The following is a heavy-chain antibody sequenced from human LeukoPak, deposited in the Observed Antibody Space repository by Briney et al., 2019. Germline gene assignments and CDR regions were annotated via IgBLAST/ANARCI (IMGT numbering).Heavy chain of an antibody. CDR2: IYSGGNT. D-gene: IGHD1-7*01. CDR1: GFTVSSNY. J-gene: IGHJ5*02. CDR3: ARAGITGTLFDP. Sequence: GGSLRLSSAASGFTVSSNYITWVRQAPGKGLEWVSVIYSGGNTYYADSVKGRFTISRDNSKNTLYLQMNSLRAEDTAVYYCARAGITGTLFDPWGQGTLVTVSS. V-gene: IGHV3-66*01.